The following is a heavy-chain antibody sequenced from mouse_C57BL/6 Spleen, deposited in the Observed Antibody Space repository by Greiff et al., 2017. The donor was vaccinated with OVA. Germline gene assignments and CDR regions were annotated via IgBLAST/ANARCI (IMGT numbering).Heavy chain of an antibody. CDR2: SRNKANDYTT. CDR3: ARDVKDSIAWFAY. CDR1: GFTFSDFY. V-gene: IGHV7-1*01. D-gene: IGHD1-3*01. Sequence: EVKLMESGGGLVQSGRSLRLSCATSGFTFSDFYMEWVRQAPGKGLEWIAASRNKANDYTTEYSASVKGRFIVSRDTSQSILYLQMNALRAEDTAIYYCARDVKDSIAWFAYWGQGTLVTVSA. J-gene: IGHJ3*01.